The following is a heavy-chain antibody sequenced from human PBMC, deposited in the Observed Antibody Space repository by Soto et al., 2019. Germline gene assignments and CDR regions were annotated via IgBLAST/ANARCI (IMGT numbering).Heavy chain of an antibody. J-gene: IGHJ6*02. CDR1: GFTFSSCA. V-gene: IGHV3-23*01. CDR2: IIDSGAST. CDR3: AKGRSYYYYYGVDV. Sequence: GGSLRLSCAASGFTFSSCAMGWVRQPPGKGLEWVSDIIDSGASTYYADSVKGRFTISRDNSKSTLYLQMNSLRAEDTALYYCAKGRSYYYYYGVDVWGQGTTVTVSS.